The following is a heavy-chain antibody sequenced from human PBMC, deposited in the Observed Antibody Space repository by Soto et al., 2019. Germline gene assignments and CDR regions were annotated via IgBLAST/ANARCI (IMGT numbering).Heavy chain of an antibody. Sequence: EVQVLESWGDLVQPGGSLRLSFADSGFTFRNYAMNWVRQAPGKGPEWVSGISAGRSTYYADSVKGLFTISRDNSKSTLFLQMDSLRAEDTALYYCTKVRGDPVWGKGTTVTVSS. CDR1: GFTFRNYA. CDR2: ISAGRST. CDR3: TKVRGDPV. V-gene: IGHV3-23*01. J-gene: IGHJ6*04. D-gene: IGHD3-10*01.